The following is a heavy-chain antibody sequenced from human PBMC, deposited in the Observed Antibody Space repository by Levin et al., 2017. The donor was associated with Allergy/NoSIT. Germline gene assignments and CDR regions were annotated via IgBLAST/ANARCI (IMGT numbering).Heavy chain of an antibody. V-gene: IGHV4-59*01. J-gene: IGHJ4*02. CDR1: GGSISSYY. D-gene: IGHD3-10*01. Sequence: SETLSLTCSVSGGSISSYYWSWIRQPPGKGLEWIGYIFYSGSSNYNPSLESRVTISVDTSKNQFSLKLSSVTAADTAVYYCAKGGVRGVITYFDYWGQGTLVTVSS. CDR2: IFYSGSS. CDR3: AKGGVRGVITYFDY.